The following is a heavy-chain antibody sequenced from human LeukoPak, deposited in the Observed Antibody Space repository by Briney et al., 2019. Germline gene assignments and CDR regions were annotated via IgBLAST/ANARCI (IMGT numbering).Heavy chain of an antibody. CDR1: GGTFSSYA. D-gene: IGHD3-22*01. J-gene: IGHJ4*02. CDR3: ARAYYYDSSGYSNFDY. CDR2: IIPIFGTA. V-gene: IGHV1-69*05. Sequence: SVKVSCKASGGTFSSYAISWVRQAPGQGLEWMGGIIPIFGTANYAQKFQGRVTITTDEFTSTAYMELSSLRSEDTAVYYCARAYYYDSSGYSNFDYWGQGTLVTVSS.